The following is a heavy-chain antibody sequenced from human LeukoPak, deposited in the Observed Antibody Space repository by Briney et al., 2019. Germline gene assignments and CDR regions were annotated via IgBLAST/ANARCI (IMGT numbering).Heavy chain of an antibody. CDR2: IYHSGST. Sequence: TSETLSLTCTVSGYSISSGYYWGWIRQPPGKGLEWIGSIYHSGSTYYNPSLKSRVTISVDTSKTQFSLKLSSVTAADTAVYYCARDGGRLGATFNWGQGTLVTVSS. CDR3: ARDGGRLGATFN. V-gene: IGHV4-38-2*02. J-gene: IGHJ4*02. D-gene: IGHD1-26*01. CDR1: GYSISSGYY.